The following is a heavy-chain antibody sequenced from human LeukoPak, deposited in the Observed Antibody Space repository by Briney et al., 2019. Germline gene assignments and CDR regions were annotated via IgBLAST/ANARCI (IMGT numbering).Heavy chain of an antibody. CDR1: GFTFSSYG. D-gene: IGHD3-22*01. CDR2: ISYDGSNK. V-gene: IGHV3-30*18. CDR3: AKASRSDSSGYYSHFDY. J-gene: IGHJ4*02. Sequence: GSLRLSCAASGFTFSSYGMHWVRQAPGKGLEWVAVISYDGSNKYYADSVKGRFTISRDNSRNTLYLQMNSLRAEDTAVYYCAKASRSDSSGYYSHFDYWGQGTLVTVSS.